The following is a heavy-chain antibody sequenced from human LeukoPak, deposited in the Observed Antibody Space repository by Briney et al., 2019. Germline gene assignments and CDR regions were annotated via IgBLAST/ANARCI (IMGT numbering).Heavy chain of an antibody. CDR2: INPNNGGT. Sequence: ASVKVSCKASGYTFTGYYIHWVRQAPGQGLEWMGWINPNNGGTNCAQKFQGRVTMTMDTSINTVYMELSRLRSDDTAVYCCARDPVSGVFDYWGQGALVTVSS. J-gene: IGHJ4*02. D-gene: IGHD3-10*01. CDR1: GYTFTGYY. V-gene: IGHV1-2*02. CDR3: ARDPVSGVFDY.